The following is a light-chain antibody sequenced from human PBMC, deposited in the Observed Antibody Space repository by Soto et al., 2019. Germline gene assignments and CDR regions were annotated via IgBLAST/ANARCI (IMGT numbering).Light chain of an antibody. CDR2: SNN. V-gene: IGLV1-44*01. CDR3: ATWDDSMNGQGV. J-gene: IGLJ3*02. Sequence: QSVLTQPPSASGTPGQRVTISCSGSSSNIGINAVSWYQQLPGTAPKLLIYSNNQRPSRVPDRISGSKSGTSASLAISGLQSEDEDDYYCATWDDSMNGQGVFGGGTKLTVL. CDR1: SSNIGINA.